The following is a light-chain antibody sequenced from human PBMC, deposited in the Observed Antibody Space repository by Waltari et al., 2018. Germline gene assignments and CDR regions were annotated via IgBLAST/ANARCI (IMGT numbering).Light chain of an antibody. V-gene: IGLV2-14*03. J-gene: IGLJ3*02. CDR2: DVS. CDR1: SSDAGTYTY. CDR3: SSYTSSSTLWV. Sequence: QSALTQPASVSGSPGQSITISCTGTSSDAGTYTYVSWYQQHPGNAPKLMIYDVSNRPSGVSNRFSGSKSGNTASLTISGLQAEDEADYYCSSYTSSSTLWVFGGGTKLTVL.